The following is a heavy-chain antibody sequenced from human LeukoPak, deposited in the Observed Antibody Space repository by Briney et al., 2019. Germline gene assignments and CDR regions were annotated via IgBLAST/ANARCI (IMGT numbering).Heavy chain of an antibody. CDR2: IYYSGST. J-gene: IGHJ3*02. D-gene: IGHD1-14*01. Sequence: PSETLSLTCTVSGGSISSSSYYWGWIRQPPGKGLEWIGSIYYSGSTYYNPSFKSRVAISVDTSKNQFSLKLSSVTAADTAVYYCASGNPTSDAFDIWGQGTMVTVSS. CDR1: GGSISSSSYY. V-gene: IGHV4-39*01. CDR3: ASGNPTSDAFDI.